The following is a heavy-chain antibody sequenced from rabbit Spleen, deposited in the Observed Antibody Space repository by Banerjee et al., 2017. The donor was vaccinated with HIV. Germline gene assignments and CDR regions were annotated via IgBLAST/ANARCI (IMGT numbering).Heavy chain of an antibody. CDR1: GLDFSGDSYY. CDR2: IDPVFGIT. Sequence: QSLEESGGGLVKPGASLTLTCKASGLDFSGDSYYMNWVRQAPGKGLEWIGYIDPVFGITYYANWVNGRFSISRENAQNTVFLQMTSLTAADTATYFCARDTSSSFSSYGMDLWGPGTLVTVS. V-gene: IGHV1S43*01. D-gene: IGHD1-1*01. J-gene: IGHJ6*01. CDR3: ARDTSSSFSSYGMDL.